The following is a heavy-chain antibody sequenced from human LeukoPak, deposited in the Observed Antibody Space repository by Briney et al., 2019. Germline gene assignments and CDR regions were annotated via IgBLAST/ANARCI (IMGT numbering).Heavy chain of an antibody. D-gene: IGHD3-22*01. J-gene: IGHJ4*02. V-gene: IGHV4-59*01. Sequence: KASGTLSLTCTVSGGSISSYYWSWIPQPPGKGLEWIGYIYYSGSTNYNPSLKSQVTISVDTPKNQFSLKLSSVTAADTAVYYCARDYYDSSGVWDWGQGTLVTVSS. CDR2: IYYSGST. CDR1: GGSISSYY. CDR3: ARDYYDSSGVWD.